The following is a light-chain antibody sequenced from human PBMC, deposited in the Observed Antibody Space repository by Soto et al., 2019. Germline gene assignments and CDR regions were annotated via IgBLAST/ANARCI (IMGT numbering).Light chain of an antibody. CDR3: QQYHNWPPQYT. V-gene: IGKV3-15*01. CDR1: QSVASN. CDR2: GAS. Sequence: EIVMTQSPASLSVSPGDGATLSCRASQSVASNVAWYQQKPGQGPRLLIHGASTRAVGVPARFSGSGSGTDFTLTISRLQSEDFAVYYCQQYHNWPPQYTFGQGTKLQIK. J-gene: IGKJ2*01.